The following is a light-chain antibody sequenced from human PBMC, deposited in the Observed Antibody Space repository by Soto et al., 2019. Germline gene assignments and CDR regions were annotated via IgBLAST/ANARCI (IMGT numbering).Light chain of an antibody. J-gene: IGKJ5*01. CDR3: QQGNNIPVT. CDR1: QGISRW. Sequence: DVQMTQSPSSVSASVGDRVTITCRASQGISRWLAWYQQKPGQAPKFLIYAASNLQSGDPSRFSGSGSGTDFALTISSLQPEDFATYYCQQGNNIPVTFGQGTRLEMK. V-gene: IGKV1D-12*01. CDR2: AAS.